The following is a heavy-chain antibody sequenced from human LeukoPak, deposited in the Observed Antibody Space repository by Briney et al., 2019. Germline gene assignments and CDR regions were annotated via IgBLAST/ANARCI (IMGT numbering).Heavy chain of an antibody. V-gene: IGHV4-39*07. Sequence: SETLSLTCTVSGGSISSSSYYWGWIRQPPGKGLEWIGSIYYSGSTYYNPSLKSRVTISVDTSKNQFSLKLSSVTAADTAVYYCARISSSNWYNERGVFDVWGQGTMVTVSS. J-gene: IGHJ3*01. CDR3: ARISSSNWYNERGVFDV. D-gene: IGHD6-13*01. CDR1: GGSISSSSYY. CDR2: IYYSGST.